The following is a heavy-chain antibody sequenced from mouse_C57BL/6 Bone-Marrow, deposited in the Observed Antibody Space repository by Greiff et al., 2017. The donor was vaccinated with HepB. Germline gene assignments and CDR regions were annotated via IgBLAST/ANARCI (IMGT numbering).Heavy chain of an antibody. J-gene: IGHJ3*01. V-gene: IGHV1-81*01. CDR3: ARRGQLSPFAY. D-gene: IGHD3-2*02. CDR2: IYPRSGTT. Sequence: QVQLKESGAELARPGASVKLSCKASGYTFTSYGISWVKQRTGQGLEWIGEIYPRSGTTYYNEKFKGKATLTADKSSSTAYMELRSLTSEDSAVYFCARRGQLSPFAYWGQGTLVTVSA. CDR1: GYTFTSYG.